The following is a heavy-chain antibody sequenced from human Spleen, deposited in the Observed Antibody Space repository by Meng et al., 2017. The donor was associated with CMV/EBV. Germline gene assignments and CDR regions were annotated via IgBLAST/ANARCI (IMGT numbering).Heavy chain of an antibody. CDR1: GGSISSYY. D-gene: IGHD2-2*01. V-gene: IGHV4-34*01. Sequence: SETLSLTCTVSGGSISSYYWTWIRQPPGKGLEWIGEINHSRNTNANPSLKSRVTISSDTSKNQISLTLNSVTAADTAVYYCARGRFSTSSFLWGQGTMVTVSS. J-gene: IGHJ3*01. CDR3: ARGRFSTSSFL. CDR2: INHSRNT.